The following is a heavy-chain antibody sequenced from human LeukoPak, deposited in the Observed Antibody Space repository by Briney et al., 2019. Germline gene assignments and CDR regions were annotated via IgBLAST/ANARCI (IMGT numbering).Heavy chain of an antibody. V-gene: IGHV1-2*02. D-gene: IGHD3-3*01. J-gene: IGHJ4*02. CDR2: INPNSGGT. Sequence: GASVKVSCKASGYTFTNYGISWVRQAPGQGLEWMGWINPNSGGTNYAQKFQGRVTMTRDTSISTAYMELSRLRSDDTAVNYCASLRLRFLEWSSNDYWGQGTLVTVSS. CDR3: ASLRLRFLEWSSNDY. CDR1: GYTFTNYG.